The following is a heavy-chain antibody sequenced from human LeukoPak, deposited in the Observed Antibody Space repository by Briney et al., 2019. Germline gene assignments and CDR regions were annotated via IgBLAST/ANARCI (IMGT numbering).Heavy chain of an antibody. CDR3: ATRDIVVVVSASDY. CDR1: GFPFSDYV. V-gene: IGHV3-23*01. CDR2: ITASGDST. D-gene: IGHD2-15*01. J-gene: IGHJ4*02. Sequence: GGSLRLACAASGFPFSDYVMIWVRQPPGKGLEWVSGITASGDSTFYGDSVKGRFTMSRDNSRNTVYLQMNSLRVDDTAVYYCATRDIVVVVSASDYWGQGTLVTVSS.